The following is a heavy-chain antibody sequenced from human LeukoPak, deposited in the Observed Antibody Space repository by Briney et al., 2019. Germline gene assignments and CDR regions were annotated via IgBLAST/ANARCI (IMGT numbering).Heavy chain of an antibody. Sequence: GESLKISCKGSGYSFSSYWIGWVRQMPGKGLEWMGIIYPDDSDTRYSPSFQGQVTISADKSISTAYLQWSSLKASDTAMYYCARHRKDIGFDSWGQGTLSPSPQ. J-gene: IGHJ4*02. CDR2: IYPDDSDT. CDR3: ARHRKDIGFDS. D-gene: IGHD2-15*01. CDR1: GYSFSSYW. V-gene: IGHV5-51*01.